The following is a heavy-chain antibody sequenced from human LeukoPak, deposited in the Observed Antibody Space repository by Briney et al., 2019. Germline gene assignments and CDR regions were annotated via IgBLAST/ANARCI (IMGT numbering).Heavy chain of an antibody. CDR1: GFTFSSYA. V-gene: IGHV3-23*01. D-gene: IGHD5-18*01. CDR3: AKCGYHGQQPRGYYYYYMDV. Sequence: GGSLRLSCAASGFTFSSYAMSWVRQAPGKGLEWVSAISGSGDSTYYADSVKGRFTISRDNSKNTLYLQMSSLRAEDTAVYYCAKCGYHGQQPRGYYYYYMDVWGKGTTVTVSS. CDR2: ISGSGDST. J-gene: IGHJ6*03.